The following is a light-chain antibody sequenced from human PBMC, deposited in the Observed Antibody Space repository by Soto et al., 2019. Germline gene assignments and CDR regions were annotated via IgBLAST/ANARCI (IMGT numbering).Light chain of an antibody. CDR1: QNIRTY. J-gene: IGKJ1*01. V-gene: IGKV1-39*01. Sequence: DIPMTQSPSPLSASVGDRVTITCQASQNIRTYVNWYQQKTGRAPKLLIFEASRVQSGVPSRFSGSGSGTDFTLTITSLQPEDFATYYCQQTYITLWTFGQGTKVDIK. CDR2: EAS. CDR3: QQTYITLWT.